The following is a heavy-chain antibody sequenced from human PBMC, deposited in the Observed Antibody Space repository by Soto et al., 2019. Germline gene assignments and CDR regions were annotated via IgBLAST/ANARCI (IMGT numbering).Heavy chain of an antibody. CDR2: ISAYNGNT. D-gene: IGHD3-10*01. J-gene: IGHJ6*03. V-gene: IGHV1-18*01. CDR1: GYTFTSYG. Sequence: ASVKVSCKASGYTFTSYGISWVRQAPGQGLEWMGWISAYNGNTNYAQKLQGRVTMTTDTSTSTAYMELRSLRSDDTAVYYCARDGGITYYYGSGSYFGRTYYYYYYMDVWGQ. CDR3: ARDGGITYYYGSGSYFGRTYYYYYYMDV.